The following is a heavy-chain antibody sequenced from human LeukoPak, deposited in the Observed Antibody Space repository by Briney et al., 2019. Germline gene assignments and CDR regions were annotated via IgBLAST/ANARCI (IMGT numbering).Heavy chain of an antibody. J-gene: IGHJ4*02. CDR2: IKQDGSEK. V-gene: IGHV3-7*01. Sequence: GGSLRLSCAASGFTFSSYWMSWVRQATGMGLEWVANIKQDGSEKYYVDAVKGRFTISRDNAQNSLYLQMNSLRAEDTAVYYCARLASQSYYDFWSGYYTGNHIDLWGQGTLVTVSS. D-gene: IGHD3-3*01. CDR3: ARLASQSYYDFWSGYYTGNHIDL. CDR1: GFTFSSYW.